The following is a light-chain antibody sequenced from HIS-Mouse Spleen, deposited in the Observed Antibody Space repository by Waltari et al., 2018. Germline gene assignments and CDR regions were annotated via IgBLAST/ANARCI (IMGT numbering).Light chain of an antibody. Sequence: QSVLTQPPSASGTPGQRGTISCSGSSSNIGSNPVYWYHQLPGTAPKLLIYRNNQRPSGVPDRFSGSKSGTSASLAISGLRSEDEADYYCAAWDDSLSGPVFGGGTKLTVL. V-gene: IGLV1-47*01. CDR2: RNN. CDR1: SSNIGSNP. J-gene: IGLJ3*02. CDR3: AAWDDSLSGPV.